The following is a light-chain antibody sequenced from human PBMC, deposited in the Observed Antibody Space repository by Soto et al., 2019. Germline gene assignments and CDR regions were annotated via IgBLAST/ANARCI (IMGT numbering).Light chain of an antibody. CDR1: QSMSSY. V-gene: IGKV1-39*01. J-gene: IGKJ4*01. CDR3: QHSYSTPPT. Sequence: DIQMTQSPSYLSASVGDRVTITCRASQSMSSYVNWYQQKARKAPKLLSYAATSLQSGAPSMFSGGGSGTDFPLTISSLQPEDFANYYCQHSYSTPPTFGGGTKVEIK. CDR2: AAT.